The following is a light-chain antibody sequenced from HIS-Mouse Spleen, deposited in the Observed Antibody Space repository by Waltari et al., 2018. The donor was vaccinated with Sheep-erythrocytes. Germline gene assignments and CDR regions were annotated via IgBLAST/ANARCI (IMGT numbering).Light chain of an antibody. CDR3: CSYAGSSTPWV. J-gene: IGLJ3*02. CDR1: SSHVGGYYL. V-gene: IGLV2-23*01. Sequence: QSALTQPASVSGSPGQSITISCTGTSSHVGGYYLVSWYQQHPGKAPKLMIYEGSKRPSGVSNRFSGSKSGNTASLTISGLQAEDEADYYCCSYAGSSTPWVFGGGTKLTVL. CDR2: EGS.